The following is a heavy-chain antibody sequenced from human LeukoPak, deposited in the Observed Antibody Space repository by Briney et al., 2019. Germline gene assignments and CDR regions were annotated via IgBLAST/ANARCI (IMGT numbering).Heavy chain of an antibody. CDR1: GFTFSNAW. CDR3: TVQESFYYDSSGFFMDY. D-gene: IGHD3-22*01. J-gene: IGHJ4*02. Sequence: GGSLRLSCAASGFTFSNAWMSWVRQAPGKGLEWVGRIKSKTDGGTTDYAAPVKGRFTISRDDSKNTLYLQMNSLKTEDTAVYYCTVQESFYYDSSGFFMDYWGQGTLVTVSS. V-gene: IGHV3-15*01. CDR2: IKSKTDGGTT.